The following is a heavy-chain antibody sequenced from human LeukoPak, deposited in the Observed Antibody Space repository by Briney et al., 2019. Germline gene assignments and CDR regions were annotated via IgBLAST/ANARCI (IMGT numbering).Heavy chain of an antibody. CDR1: GYTFTSYD. CDR2: INPSGGST. Sequence: ASVKVSCKASGYTFTSYDINWVRQATGQGLEWMGIINPSGGSTSYAQKFQGRVTMTRDTSTSTVYMELSSLRSEDAAVYYCARGGGSYSNDYWGQGTLVTVSS. CDR3: ARGGGSYSNDY. J-gene: IGHJ4*02. V-gene: IGHV1-46*01. D-gene: IGHD1-26*01.